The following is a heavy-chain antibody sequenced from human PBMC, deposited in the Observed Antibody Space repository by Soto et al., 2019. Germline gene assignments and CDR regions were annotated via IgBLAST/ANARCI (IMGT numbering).Heavy chain of an antibody. J-gene: IGHJ4*02. CDR3: ARQGSY. CDR2: LYYSGTA. V-gene: IGHV4-39*01. CDR1: GGYRSGIGVN. Sequence: FETLRLRWSVSGGYRSGIGVNWGWIRQPPGKGLEWTGTLYYSGTAHYKPSLKSRINISADPSKNHVSLPLTSVTPADTAAYYGARQGSYWGQGAVDTVSS.